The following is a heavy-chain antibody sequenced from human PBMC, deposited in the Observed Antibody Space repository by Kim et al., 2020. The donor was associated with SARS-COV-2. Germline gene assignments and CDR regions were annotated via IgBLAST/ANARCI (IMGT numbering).Heavy chain of an antibody. CDR1: GFIFSSYS. D-gene: IGHD1-26*01. CDR2: ISSSNTYI. Sequence: GGSLRLSCAASGFIFSSYSMNWVRQAPGKGLEWVSSISSSNTYIYYADSVKGRFTISRDNAKNSLYLQMNSLRAEDTAVYYCARDRLVGGTTVAYWGQGTLVTVSS. J-gene: IGHJ4*02. CDR3: ARDRLVGGTTVAY. V-gene: IGHV3-21*01.